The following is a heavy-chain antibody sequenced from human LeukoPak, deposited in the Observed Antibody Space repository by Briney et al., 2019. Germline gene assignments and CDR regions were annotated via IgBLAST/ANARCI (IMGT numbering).Heavy chain of an antibody. J-gene: IGHJ1*01. Sequence: GRSLRLSCAASGFTFSSYAMHWVRQAPGKGLEWVAVISYDGSNKYYADSVKGRFTISRDNSKNTLYLQMNSLRAEDTAVYYCARHGPNSGSYSEYFQHWGQGTLVTVSS. CDR1: GFTFSSYA. V-gene: IGHV3-30-3*01. D-gene: IGHD1-26*01. CDR3: ARHGPNSGSYSEYFQH. CDR2: ISYDGSNK.